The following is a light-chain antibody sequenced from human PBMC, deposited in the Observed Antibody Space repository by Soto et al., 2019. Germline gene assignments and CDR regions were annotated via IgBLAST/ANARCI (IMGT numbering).Light chain of an antibody. V-gene: IGLV2-14*01. CDR3: SSYSSSSTLYV. J-gene: IGLJ1*01. CDR1: SSDVGGYNY. CDR2: EVS. Sequence: QSALTQPASVSGSPGQSITISCTGTSSDVGGYNYVSWFQQHPGTAPKLMIFEVSDRPSGISNRFSGSKSGNTASLTISGLQAEDAADYYCSSYSSSSTLYVFGTGTKLTVL.